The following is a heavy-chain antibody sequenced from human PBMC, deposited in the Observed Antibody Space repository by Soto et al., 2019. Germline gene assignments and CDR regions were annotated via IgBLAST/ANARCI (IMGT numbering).Heavy chain of an antibody. CDR2: VSPLSGGT. Sequence: QVQLVQSGPEVKTPGASVRVSCKSSGYTFGAYYIHLVRQAPGQGLEWMGWVSPLSGGTNIAQRFQGRLRLTSDASINTVFMELSSLRSGVTALYFCAREFDSGDLGLDRWGQGTTVSVS. J-gene: IGHJ6*02. CDR1: GYTFGAYY. D-gene: IGHD2-21*01. CDR3: AREFDSGDLGLDR. V-gene: IGHV1-2*02.